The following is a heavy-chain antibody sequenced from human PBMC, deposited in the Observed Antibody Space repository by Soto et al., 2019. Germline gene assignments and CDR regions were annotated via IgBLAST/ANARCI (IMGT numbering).Heavy chain of an antibody. D-gene: IGHD3-16*02. Sequence: PSETLSLTCTVSGDSVNSENSYWNWIRHAPGKGPEWIGYIYYNGGTNYNPSLKSRATILLDTSTNQFSLTLTSVTAADTAVYYCARDGGKGRGVIGHYWGRGFLVTVSS. V-gene: IGHV4-61*01. CDR1: GDSVNSENSY. CDR2: IYYNGGT. CDR3: ARDGGKGRGVIGHY. J-gene: IGHJ4*02.